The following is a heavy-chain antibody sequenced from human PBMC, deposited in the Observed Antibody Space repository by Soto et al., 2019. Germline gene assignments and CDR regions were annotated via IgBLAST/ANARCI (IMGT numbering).Heavy chain of an antibody. J-gene: IGHJ4*02. CDR1: GGSFSANY. CDR2: INHSGST. CDR3: ASARFDY. Sequence: QVQLQQWGAGLLQPSETLSLTCAVFGGSFSANYWTWIRQPPGKGLEWVGEINHSGSTNYNPSLTARVTIPVDTSKNQFSLRLSSVTAADTAVYYCASARFDYWGQGTLVTVSS. V-gene: IGHV4-34*02.